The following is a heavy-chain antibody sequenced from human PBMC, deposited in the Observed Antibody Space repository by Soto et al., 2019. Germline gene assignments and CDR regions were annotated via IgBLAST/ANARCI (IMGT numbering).Heavy chain of an antibody. CDR3: ARGGGSPDY. D-gene: IGHD1-26*01. CDR2: THYSGST. CDR1: GGSISIYY. Sequence: QVQLQESGPGLVKPSETLSLTCTVSGGSISIYYWIWIRQPPGKGLEWIGYTHYSGSTNYNPSLRSRVTISVDTSKNQFSLKLSSVTAADTAVYYCARGGGSPDYWGQGTLVTVSS. V-gene: IGHV4-59*08. J-gene: IGHJ4*02.